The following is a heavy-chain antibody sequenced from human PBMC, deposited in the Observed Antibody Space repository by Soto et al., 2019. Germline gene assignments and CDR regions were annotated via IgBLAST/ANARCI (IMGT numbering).Heavy chain of an antibody. V-gene: IGHV1-2*04. CDR3: ARNTMTTVTRLKAFDI. J-gene: IGHJ3*02. Sequence: GASVKVSCKASGYTFTGYYMHWVRQAPGQGLEWMGWINPNSGGTNYAQKFQGWVTMTRDTSISTAYMELSRLRSDDTAVYYCARNTMTTVTRLKAFDIWGQGTMVTVSS. D-gene: IGHD4-17*01. CDR2: INPNSGGT. CDR1: GYTFTGYY.